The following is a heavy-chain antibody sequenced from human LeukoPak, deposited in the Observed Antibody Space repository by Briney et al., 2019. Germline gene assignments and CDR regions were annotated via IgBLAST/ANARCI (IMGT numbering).Heavy chain of an antibody. CDR3: ARGRYYYGSGSYSEFDY. Sequence: SETLSLTCIVSGGSISSSSYYWGWIRQPPGKGLEWIGSIYYSGSTYYNPSLKSRVTISVDTSKNQFSLKLSSVTAADTAVYYCARGRYYYGSGSYSEFDYWGQGTLVTVSS. J-gene: IGHJ4*02. CDR2: IYYSGST. V-gene: IGHV4-39*01. CDR1: GGSISSSSYY. D-gene: IGHD3-10*01.